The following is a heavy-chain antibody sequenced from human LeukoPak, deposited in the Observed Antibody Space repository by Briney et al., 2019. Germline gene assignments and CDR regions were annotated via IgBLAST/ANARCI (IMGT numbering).Heavy chain of an antibody. J-gene: IGHJ5*02. V-gene: IGHV5-51*01. CDR1: GYSFTSYW. D-gene: IGHD3-16*01. CDR3: ARRIMMARRGDWIDP. CDR2: INPADSDA. Sequence: GESLKISCKGSGYSFTSYWIGWVRQMPGKGLEWMGIINPADSDARYSPSFQGQVTISADKSISTAYLQWSSLKASDTAMYYCARRIMMARRGDWIDPWGQGTLVTVSS.